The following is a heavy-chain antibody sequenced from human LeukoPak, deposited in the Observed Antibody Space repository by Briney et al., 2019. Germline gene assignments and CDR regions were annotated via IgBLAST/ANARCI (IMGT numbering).Heavy chain of an antibody. CDR3: ARRDYSNYVDY. J-gene: IGHJ4*02. V-gene: IGHV4-59*08. Sequence: SETLSLTCTVSGGSIDSYYWSWIRQPPGKGLEWIGYIYYSGSTNYNPSLKSRVTISLDTPKNQFSLKLSSVTAADMAVYYCARRDYSNYVDYWGQGTLVTVSS. CDR2: IYYSGST. D-gene: IGHD4-11*01. CDR1: GGSIDSYY.